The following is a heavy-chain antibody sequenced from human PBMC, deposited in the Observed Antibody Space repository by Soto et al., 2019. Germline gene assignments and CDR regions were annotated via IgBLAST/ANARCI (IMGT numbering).Heavy chain of an antibody. CDR2: IYYSGST. CDR1: GGSISSGGYY. V-gene: IGHV4-31*03. CDR3: AREEGITIFGVVNSYGMDV. J-gene: IGHJ6*04. D-gene: IGHD3-3*01. Sequence: SETLSLTCTVSGGSISSGGYYWSWIRQHPGKGLEWIGCIYYSGSTYYNPSLKSRVTISVDTSKNQFSLKLSSVTAADTAVYYCAREEGITIFGVVNSYGMDVWGTGXTVTVSS.